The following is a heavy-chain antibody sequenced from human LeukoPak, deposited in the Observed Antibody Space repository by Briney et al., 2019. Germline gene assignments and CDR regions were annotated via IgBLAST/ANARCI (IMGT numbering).Heavy chain of an antibody. CDR1: GGSISSHSHY. CDR2: ISYSGST. CDR3: ARESQEKYYFDY. Sequence: SETLSLTCTVSGGSISSHSHYWGWIRQPPGQGLEWIGSISYSGSTYYNPSLKSRITISVDTSKNHSSLKLSSVTAADTAVYYCARESQEKYYFDYWGQGTLVTVSS. J-gene: IGHJ4*02. V-gene: IGHV4-39*02. D-gene: IGHD5-24*01.